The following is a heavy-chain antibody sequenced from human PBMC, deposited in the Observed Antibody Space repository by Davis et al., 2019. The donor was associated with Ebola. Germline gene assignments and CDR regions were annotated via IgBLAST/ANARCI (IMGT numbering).Heavy chain of an antibody. CDR3: ARGIRFLEWGDWFDP. D-gene: IGHD3-3*01. J-gene: IGHJ5*02. Sequence: ASVKVSCKASGGTFSSYAISWVRQAPGQGLEWMGIINPSGGSTSYAQKFQGRVTMTRDTSTSTVYMELSSLRSEDTAVYYCARGIRFLEWGDWFDPWGQGTLVTVSS. CDR1: GGTFSSYA. CDR2: INPSGGST. V-gene: IGHV1-46*01.